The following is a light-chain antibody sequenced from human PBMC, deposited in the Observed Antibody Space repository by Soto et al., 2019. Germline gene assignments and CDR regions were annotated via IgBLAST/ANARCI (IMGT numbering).Light chain of an antibody. CDR1: QSLVSSDGNTY. V-gene: IGKV2-30*01. Sequence: EVVMTQSPLSLPVTLGQPASISCRSSQSLVSSDGNTYLNWFQQRPGQSPRRLIYKLSNRATGIPARFSGTGSGTEFTLTISSLQPEDFALYYCQQYNDWPLTFGPGTKVDI. J-gene: IGKJ1*01. CDR3: QQYNDWPLT. CDR2: KLS.